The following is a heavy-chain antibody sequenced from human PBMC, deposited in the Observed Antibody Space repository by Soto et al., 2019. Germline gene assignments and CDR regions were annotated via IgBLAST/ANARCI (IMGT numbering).Heavy chain of an antibody. D-gene: IGHD3-3*01. Sequence: ASETLSLTCAVYGGSFSGYYWSWIRQPPGKGLEWIGEINHSGSTNYNPSLKSRVTISVDTSKNQFSLKLSSVTAADTAVYYCAREFAIFGVVIIFWGLDYGMDVWGQGTTVTVSS. CDR1: GGSFSGYY. J-gene: IGHJ6*02. CDR3: AREFAIFGVVIIFWGLDYGMDV. V-gene: IGHV4-34*01. CDR2: INHSGST.